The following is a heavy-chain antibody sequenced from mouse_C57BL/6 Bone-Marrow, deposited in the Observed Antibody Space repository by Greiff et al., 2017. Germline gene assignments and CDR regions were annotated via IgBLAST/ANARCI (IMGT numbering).Heavy chain of an antibody. Sequence: EVQLQESGPELVKPGASVKMSCKASGYTFTDYNMHWVKQSHGKSLEWIGYINPNNGGTSYNQKFKGKATLTVNKSSSTAYMELRSLTSEDSAVYYCARRGFYYGSSYWYFDVWGTGTTVTVSS. CDR3: ARRGFYYGSSYWYFDV. CDR2: INPNNGGT. J-gene: IGHJ1*03. V-gene: IGHV1-22*01. D-gene: IGHD1-1*01. CDR1: GYTFTDYN.